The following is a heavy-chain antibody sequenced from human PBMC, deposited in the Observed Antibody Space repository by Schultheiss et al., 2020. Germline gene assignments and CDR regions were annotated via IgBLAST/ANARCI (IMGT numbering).Heavy chain of an antibody. CDR2: INHSGST. Sequence: SETLSLTCSVSGGSISGGGYYWSWIRQHPGKGLEWIGEINHSGSTNYNPSLKSRVTISVDTSKNQFSLKLSSVTAADTAVYYCAREVGQQLVRDCWFDPWGQGTLVNVSS. V-gene: IGHV4-31*03. D-gene: IGHD6-13*01. CDR3: AREVGQQLVRDCWFDP. CDR1: GGSISGGGYY. J-gene: IGHJ5*02.